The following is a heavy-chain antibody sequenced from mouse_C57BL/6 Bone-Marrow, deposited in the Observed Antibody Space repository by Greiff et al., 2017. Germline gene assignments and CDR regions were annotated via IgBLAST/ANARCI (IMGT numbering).Heavy chain of an antibody. V-gene: IGHV1-55*01. CDR3: ARTYYSNYGYFDD. J-gene: IGHJ1*03. CDR1: GYTFTSYW. D-gene: IGHD2-5*01. Sequence: VQLQQSGAELVTPGASVKLSCKASGYTFTSYWITWVKPRPGQGLEWIGDFYPGSGSTNYNEKFKSKATLTVDTSSSTAYMPLSSLASEDSAVYYGARTYYSNYGYFDDWGTGTTVTVSS. CDR2: FYPGSGST.